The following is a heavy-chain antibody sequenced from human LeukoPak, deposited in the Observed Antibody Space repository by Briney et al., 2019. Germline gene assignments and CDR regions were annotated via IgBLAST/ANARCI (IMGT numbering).Heavy chain of an antibody. J-gene: IGHJ6*03. D-gene: IGHD3-9*01. CDR3: AMNVLRYFDWLLDDYYMDV. CDR2: INPNSGGT. CDR1: GYTFTGYY. V-gene: IGHV1-2*02. Sequence: VASVKVSCKASGYTFTGYYMHWVRQAPGQGLEWMGWINPNSGGTNYAQKFQGRVTMTRDTSISTAYMELSRLRSDDTAVYYCAMNVLRYFDWLLDDYYMDVWGKGTTVTVSS.